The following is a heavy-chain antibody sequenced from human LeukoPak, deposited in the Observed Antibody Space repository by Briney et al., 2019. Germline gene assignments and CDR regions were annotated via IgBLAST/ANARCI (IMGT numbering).Heavy chain of an antibody. J-gene: IGHJ3*02. D-gene: IGHD4-23*01. V-gene: IGHV3-21*01. CDR3: ARYYGGKEDAFDI. Sequence: GGSLRLSCAASRFTFSSYSMNWVRQAPGKGLEWVSSISSSSSYIYYADSVKGRFTISRDNAKNSLYLQMNSLRAEDTAVYYCARYYGGKEDAFDIWGQGTMVTVSS. CDR1: RFTFSSYS. CDR2: ISSSSSYI.